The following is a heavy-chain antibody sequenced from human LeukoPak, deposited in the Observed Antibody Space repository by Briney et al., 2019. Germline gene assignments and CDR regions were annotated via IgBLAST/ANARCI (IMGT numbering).Heavy chain of an antibody. CDR3: ATTDYGDYSFDY. J-gene: IGHJ4*02. Sequence: SETLSLTCTVSGCSVSSGSYYWSWIRQPPGKGLEWIGYIYYSGSTNYNPSLKSRVTISVDTSKNQFSLKLSSVTAADTAVYYCATTDYGDYSFDYWGQGTLVTVSS. V-gene: IGHV4-61*01. D-gene: IGHD4-17*01. CDR2: IYYSGST. CDR1: GCSVSSGSYY.